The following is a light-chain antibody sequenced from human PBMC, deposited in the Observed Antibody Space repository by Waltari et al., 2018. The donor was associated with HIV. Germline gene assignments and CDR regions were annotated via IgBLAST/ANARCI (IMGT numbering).Light chain of an antibody. CDR2: DVN. J-gene: IGLJ1*01. V-gene: IGLV2-11*01. Sequence: HSALTQPRSVSGSPGQSVTISCTGTSSDVGGYKYVSWYQQHPGQAPKLIIYDVNRRPSGGPDRFSGSKSGNTAALTISGLQAEDEADYYCSSYADDYTYVFGTGTEVTVL. CDR1: SSDVGGYKY. CDR3: SSYADDYTYV.